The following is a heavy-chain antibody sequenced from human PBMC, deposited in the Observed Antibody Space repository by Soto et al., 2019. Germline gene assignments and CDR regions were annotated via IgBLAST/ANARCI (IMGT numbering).Heavy chain of an antibody. D-gene: IGHD2-15*01. Sequence: QLQLQESGPGLVKPSETLSLTCNVSGGSIGIKNYYWGWIRQPPGKGLEWIGSIYLSGTTYYNPSRKTPVIIFFSTSRSRPPLKLTAPGATDTAVYYCATRGGEDGNAGARFDSWGQGTLVTVSS. J-gene: IGHJ4*02. CDR1: GGSIGIKNYY. CDR3: ATRGGEDGNAGARFDS. CDR2: IYLSGTT. V-gene: IGHV4-39*01.